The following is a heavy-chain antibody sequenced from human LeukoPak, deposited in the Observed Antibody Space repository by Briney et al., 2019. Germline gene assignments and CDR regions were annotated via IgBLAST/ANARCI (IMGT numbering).Heavy chain of an antibody. V-gene: IGHV1-46*01. CDR1: GYTFTSYY. CDR2: INPNGGST. Sequence: ASVKVSCKASGYTFTSYYMHWVRQAPGQGLEWMGIINPNGGSTSYAQTFQGRVTMARDTSTSTAYMELRSLRSDDTAVYYCARNRAYNGRYFDAVDIWGQGTMVTVSS. D-gene: IGHD1-26*01. J-gene: IGHJ3*02. CDR3: ARNRAYNGRYFDAVDI.